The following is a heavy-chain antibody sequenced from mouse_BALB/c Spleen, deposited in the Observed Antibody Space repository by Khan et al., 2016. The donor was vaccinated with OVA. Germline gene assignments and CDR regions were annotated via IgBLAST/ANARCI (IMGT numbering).Heavy chain of an antibody. V-gene: IGHV9-4*02. D-gene: IGHD2-14*01. CDR2: INTHSGVP. Sequence: QIQLVQSGPELKKPGETVRISCKASGYTFTTAGIQWVQKMPGKGMKWIGWINTHSGVPNYAEDFKGRFAFSLEISVNTAYLQITNLKNEDTATYFWSGGGAAYYRNDGGAMEYWGQGTSVTVSS. CDR3: SGGGAAYYRNDGGAMEY. CDR1: GYTFTTAG. J-gene: IGHJ4*01.